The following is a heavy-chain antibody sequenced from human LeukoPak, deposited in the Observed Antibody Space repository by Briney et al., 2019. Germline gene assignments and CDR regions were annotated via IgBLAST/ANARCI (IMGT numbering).Heavy chain of an antibody. Sequence: PGGSLRLSCAASGFXFSTYSINWVRQAPGKGLEWVSSISTSGTYIYYADSVKGRFTISRDNSKNTLYLQMNSLRAEDTAAYYCAKNYYDILTGFDYWGQGTLVTVSS. CDR1: GFXFSTYS. CDR3: AKNYYDILTGFDY. J-gene: IGHJ4*02. CDR2: ISTSGTYI. D-gene: IGHD3-9*01. V-gene: IGHV3-21*04.